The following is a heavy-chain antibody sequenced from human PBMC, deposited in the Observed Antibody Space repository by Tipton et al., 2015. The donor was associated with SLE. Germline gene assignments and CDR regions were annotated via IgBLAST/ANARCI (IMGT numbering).Heavy chain of an antibody. V-gene: IGHV3-23*01. CDR1: GIPFSTYA. D-gene: IGHD4-17*01. CDR2: IGGCGDNI. CDR3: AKLHDFGHYWDDF. J-gene: IGHJ4*02. Sequence: GSLRLSCATSGIPFSTYAMNWFRQAPGKGLEAVSGIGGCGDNIYYADSVKGRFTISRDNSKNTVYLQMNNLRAEDTAVYYCAKLHDFGHYWDDFWGQGTLVTVSS.